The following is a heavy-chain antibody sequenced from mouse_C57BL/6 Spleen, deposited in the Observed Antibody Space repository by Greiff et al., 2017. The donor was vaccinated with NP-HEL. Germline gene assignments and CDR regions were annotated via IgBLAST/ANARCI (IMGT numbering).Heavy chain of an antibody. CDR1: GYAFSSYW. CDR2: IYPGDGDT. V-gene: IGHV1-80*01. CDR3: ARTYASNRHWYFDV. Sequence: VQLQQSGAELVKPGASVKISCKASGYAFSSYWMNWVKQRPGKGLEWIGQIYPGDGDTKYNGKFKGKATLTADKSSSTAYMQLSSLTSEDSAVYFCARTYASNRHWYFDVWGTGTTVTVSS. D-gene: IGHD2-5*01. J-gene: IGHJ1*03.